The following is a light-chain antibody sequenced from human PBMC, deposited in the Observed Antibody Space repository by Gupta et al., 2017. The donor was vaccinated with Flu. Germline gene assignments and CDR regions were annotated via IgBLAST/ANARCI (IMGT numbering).Light chain of an antibody. CDR2: GAA. CDR1: QSSSRSY. CDR3: QQYGSRSTCT. J-gene: IGKJ3*01. V-gene: IGKV3-20*01. Sequence: EIVLTQSPGTLSLSPGERATLPCRPSQSSSRSYLAWYQQKPGQDPRLLLNGAASSATGITARISGSGSGTEFTIIISRREQEDFAVEYCQQYGSRSTCTFGHGTKVDIK.